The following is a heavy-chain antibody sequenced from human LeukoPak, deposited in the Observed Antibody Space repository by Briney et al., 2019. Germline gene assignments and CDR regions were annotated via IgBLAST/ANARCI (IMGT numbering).Heavy chain of an antibody. Sequence: GGSLNLSFAASGFTFNNHAMSWVRQAPGKGLEWVSAINDGGGSTYYADSVKGRFTISRDNSRNTLYLQMNSLRAEDTAIYYCAKEGWLYRYFDYWGQGALVTVSS. CDR1: GFTFNNHA. J-gene: IGHJ4*02. V-gene: IGHV3-23*01. CDR3: AKEGWLYRYFDY. CDR2: INDGGGST. D-gene: IGHD5-12*01.